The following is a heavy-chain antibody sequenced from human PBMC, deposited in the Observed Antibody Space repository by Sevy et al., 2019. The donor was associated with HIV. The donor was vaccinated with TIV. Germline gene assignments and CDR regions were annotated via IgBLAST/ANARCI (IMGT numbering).Heavy chain of an antibody. J-gene: IGHJ4*02. V-gene: IGHV3-7*01. CDR3: AQETVGRFDS. CDR2: IKSYGSDK. D-gene: IGHD3-16*01. Sequence: GGSLRLSCAASGFSLSAYWMNWVRLAPGKGLEWVANIKSYGSDKHYVDSVEGRFTISRDNAKNSLYLQMNSLRVEDTAVYYCAQETVGRFDSWGQGTLVTVSS. CDR1: GFSLSAYW.